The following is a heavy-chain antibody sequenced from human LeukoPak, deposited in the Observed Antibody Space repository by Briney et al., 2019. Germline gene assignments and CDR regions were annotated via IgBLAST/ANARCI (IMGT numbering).Heavy chain of an antibody. J-gene: IGHJ4*02. D-gene: IGHD2-15*01. Sequence: GGSLRLSCAASGFTFSSYSMMWVRQAPGKGLEWVSYISSSSTTIYYADSVKGRFTISRDNAKNSLYLQMNSLRAEDTAVYYCARSVVAATETFDYWGQGTLVTVSS. V-gene: IGHV3-48*04. CDR1: GFTFSSYS. CDR2: ISSSSTTI. CDR3: ARSVVAATETFDY.